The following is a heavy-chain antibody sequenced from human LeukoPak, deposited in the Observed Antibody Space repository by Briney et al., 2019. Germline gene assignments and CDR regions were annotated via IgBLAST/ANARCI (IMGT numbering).Heavy chain of an antibody. CDR3: ARGLYYDSSGYYYKGGFDY. D-gene: IGHD3-22*01. Sequence: SETLSLTCAVYGGSFSGYYWSWIRQPPGKGLEWIGEINHSGSTNYNPSLKSRVTISVDTSKNQFSLKLSSVTAADTAVYYCARGLYYDSSGYYYKGGFDYWGQGTLVTVSS. CDR2: INHSGST. CDR1: GGSFSGYY. J-gene: IGHJ4*02. V-gene: IGHV4-34*01.